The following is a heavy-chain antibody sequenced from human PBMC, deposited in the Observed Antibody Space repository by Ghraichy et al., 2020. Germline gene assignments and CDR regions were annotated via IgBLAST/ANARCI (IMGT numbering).Heavy chain of an antibody. Sequence: GGSLRLSCAVSGFGFSTSTMNWFRQAPGKGLEWVSSISSNRAQIYYADSVKGRFTISRDNDNNALFLQLNSLRVEDTAVYFCARDIDSWGQGTLVTVSS. CDR3: ARDIDS. CDR2: ISSNRAQI. J-gene: IGHJ5*01. CDR1: GFGFSTST. V-gene: IGHV3-21*01.